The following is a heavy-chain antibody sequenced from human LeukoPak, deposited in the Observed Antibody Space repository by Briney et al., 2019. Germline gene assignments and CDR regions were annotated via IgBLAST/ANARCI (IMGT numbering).Heavy chain of an antibody. CDR3: ARGCGDYDFWSGYLYYYYGMDV. V-gene: IGHV1-18*01. Sequence: AASVKVSCKASGYTFTSYGISWVRQAPGQGLEWMGWISAYNGNTNYAQKLQGRVTMTTDTSTSTAYMELRSLRSDDTAVYYCARGCGDYDFWSGYLYYYYGMDVWGQGTTVTVSS. CDR1: GYTFTSYG. J-gene: IGHJ6*02. D-gene: IGHD3-3*01. CDR2: ISAYNGNT.